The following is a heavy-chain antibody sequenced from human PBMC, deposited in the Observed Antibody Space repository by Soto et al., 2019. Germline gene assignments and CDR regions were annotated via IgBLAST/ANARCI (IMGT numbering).Heavy chain of an antibody. CDR3: ARHTSYAIDY. Sequence: PPDTQTLTCTVSGTSISSYYWSWIRQPPGKGLEWIANIHYSGTTNYNPSLASRVTLSVDTSKNQFSLKMTSVTAADRAMYFCARHTSYAIDYWGRGPQVTVYS. CDR1: GTSISSYY. J-gene: IGHJ2*01. D-gene: IGHD2-8*01. V-gene: IGHV4-59*01. CDR2: IHYSGTT.